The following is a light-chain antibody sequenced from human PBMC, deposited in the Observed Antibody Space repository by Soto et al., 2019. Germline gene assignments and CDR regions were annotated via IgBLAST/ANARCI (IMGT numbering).Light chain of an antibody. Sequence: QSALTQPASVSGSPGQSITLSCTGTSSDIGGYDFVSWYQRYPGKAPKLIIYDVNNRPSGVSNRFSGSKSGNTASLTISGLQAEDEADYHCTSSASSSTHVVFGGGTKLTVL. V-gene: IGLV2-14*01. CDR1: SSDIGGYDF. CDR3: TSSASSSTHVV. J-gene: IGLJ2*01. CDR2: DVN.